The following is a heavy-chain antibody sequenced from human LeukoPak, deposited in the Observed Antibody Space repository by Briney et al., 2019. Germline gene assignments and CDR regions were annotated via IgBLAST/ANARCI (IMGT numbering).Heavy chain of an antibody. CDR3: ARYCSSTSCRWFDP. J-gene: IGHJ5*02. CDR2: IYYTGST. V-gene: IGHV4-31*03. D-gene: IGHD2-2*01. CDR1: GGSISSGGYY. Sequence: SETLSLTCTVSGGSISSGGYYWSWIRQHPGKGLEWIGYIYYTGSTYYNPSLKSRVIISVDTSKNQFSLKPNSVTAADTAVYYCARYCSSTSCRWFDPWGQGTLVTVSS.